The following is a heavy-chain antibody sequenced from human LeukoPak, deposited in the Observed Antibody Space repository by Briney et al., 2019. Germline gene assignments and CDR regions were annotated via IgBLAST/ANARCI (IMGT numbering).Heavy chain of an antibody. CDR1: GGSISSYY. CDR2: IYYSGST. Sequence: PSETLSLTCTVSGGSISSYYWSWIRQPPGKGLEWIGYIYYSGSTNYNPSLKSRVTISVDTSKNQFSLKLSSVTAADTAVYYCARLFDYERLVFDYWGQGTLVTVSS. D-gene: IGHD4-17*01. J-gene: IGHJ4*02. V-gene: IGHV4-59*08. CDR3: ARLFDYERLVFDY.